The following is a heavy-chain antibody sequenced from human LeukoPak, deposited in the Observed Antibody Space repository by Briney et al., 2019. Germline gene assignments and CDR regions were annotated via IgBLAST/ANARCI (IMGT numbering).Heavy chain of an antibody. V-gene: IGHV1-46*01. D-gene: IGHD6-6*01. CDR2: INPSGGST. CDR1: GYTFTSYY. J-gene: IGHJ5*02. Sequence: ASVKVSCMASGYTFTSYYMHWVRQAPGQGLEWMGIINPSGGSTSYAQKFQGRVTMTRDMSTSTVYMELSSLRSEDTAVYYCARDRGIAARRASKGWFDPWGQGTLVTVSS. CDR3: ARDRGIAARRASKGWFDP.